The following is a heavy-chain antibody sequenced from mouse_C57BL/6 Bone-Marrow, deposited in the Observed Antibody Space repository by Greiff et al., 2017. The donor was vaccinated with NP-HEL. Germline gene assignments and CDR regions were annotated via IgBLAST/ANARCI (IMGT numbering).Heavy chain of an antibody. CDR2: INPGSGGT. CDR3: ARSGDYGGSYGFAY. J-gene: IGHJ3*01. V-gene: IGHV1-54*01. CDR1: GYAFTNYL. D-gene: IGHD1-1*01. Sequence: QVQLQQSGAELVRPGTSVKVSCKASGYAFTNYLIEWVKQRPGQGLEWIGVINPGSGGTNYNEKFKGKATLTADKSSSTAYMQLSSLTSEDSAVYFCARSGDYGGSYGFAYWGQGTLVTVSA.